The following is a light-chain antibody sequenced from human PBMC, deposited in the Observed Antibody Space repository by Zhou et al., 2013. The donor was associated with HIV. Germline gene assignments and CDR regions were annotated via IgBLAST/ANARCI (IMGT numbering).Light chain of an antibody. J-gene: IGKJ2*01. CDR3: MQALTNSVTT. CDR1: QSLRHTNGYNF. Sequence: DIVMTQSPLSLSVTPGEPASISCRSSQSLRHTNGYNFFDWYLQKPGQSPQVLIYLGSNRASGVPDRFSGSESGTVFYTRKSAEWRLRVRGVYYCMQALTNSVTTFGRGTKLE. V-gene: IGKV2-28*01. CDR2: LGS.